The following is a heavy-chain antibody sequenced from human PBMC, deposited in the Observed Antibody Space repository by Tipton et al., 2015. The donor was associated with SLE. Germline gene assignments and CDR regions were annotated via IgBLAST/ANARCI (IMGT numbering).Heavy chain of an antibody. CDR1: GFTFDDCA. Sequence: SLKLSCAASGFTFDDCAMHWVRQAPGKGLEWVAGISWNSGTIVYEDSVKGRFTIPRDNAKSSLYLQMNSLRVEDTALYYCAKDIGYGGYSSWHERGALDTWGQGTMVTVSS. CDR3: AKDIGYGGYSSWHERGALDT. V-gene: IGHV3-9*01. D-gene: IGHD5-12*01. CDR2: ISWNSGTI. J-gene: IGHJ3*02.